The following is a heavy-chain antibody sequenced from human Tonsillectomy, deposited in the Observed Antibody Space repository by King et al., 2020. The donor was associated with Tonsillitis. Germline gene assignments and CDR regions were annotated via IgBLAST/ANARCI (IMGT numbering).Heavy chain of an antibody. V-gene: IGHV3-23*04. CDR3: AKEAWVDTATAHFDC. D-gene: IGHD5-18*01. Sequence: VQLVESGGGLVQPGGSLRLSCAASGFTFSSYAMSWVRQAPGWGLEWVSSISDSTYSTYYADSVKGRFTISRDNSKNTLYLQMNSLRAEDTAVYYCAKEAWVDTATAHFDCWGQGTLVTVSS. J-gene: IGHJ4*02. CDR1: GFTFSSYA. CDR2: ISDSTYST.